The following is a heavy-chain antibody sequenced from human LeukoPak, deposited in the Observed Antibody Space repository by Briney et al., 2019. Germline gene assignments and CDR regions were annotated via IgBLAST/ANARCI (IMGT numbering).Heavy chain of an antibody. CDR1: GGSISSGSYY. D-gene: IGHD3-3*01. CDR2: IYTSGST. V-gene: IGHV4-61*02. CDR3: AREGVVGTIFGVVIIAFDI. J-gene: IGHJ3*02. Sequence: SQTLSLTCTVSGGSISSGSYYWSWIRQPAGKGLEWIGRIYTSGSTNYNPSLKSRVTISVDTSKNQFSLKLSSVTAADTAVYYCAREGVVGTIFGVVIIAFDIWGQGTMVTVSS.